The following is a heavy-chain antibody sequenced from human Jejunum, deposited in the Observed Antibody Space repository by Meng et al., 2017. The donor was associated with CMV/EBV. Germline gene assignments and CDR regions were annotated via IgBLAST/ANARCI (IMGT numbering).Heavy chain of an antibody. CDR3: ARAGSYRFDY. CDR2: INTDGSTI. CDR1: GFTFSSYW. D-gene: IGHD3-10*01. J-gene: IGHJ4*01. V-gene: IGHV3-74*01. Sequence: EVPLVESGGGLVQAWGSLRLSCAASGFTFSSYWIHWVRQAPGKGLVWVSRINTDGSTINYADSVKGRFTISRDDAKNTLYLQMNSLTAEDTAVYYCARAGSYRFDYWGHGTLVTVSS.